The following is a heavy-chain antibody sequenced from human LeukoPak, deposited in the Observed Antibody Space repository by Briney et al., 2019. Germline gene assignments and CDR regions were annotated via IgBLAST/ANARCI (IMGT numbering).Heavy chain of an antibody. Sequence: KTSETLSLTCTVSGGSISSGDYYWSWIRQPPGKGLEWIGYIYYSGSTYYNPSLKSRVTISVDTSKNQFSLKLSSVTAADTAVYYCAREGAYGRNFDYWGQGTLVTVSS. J-gene: IGHJ4*02. CDR3: AREGAYGRNFDY. V-gene: IGHV4-30-4*01. CDR2: IYYSGST. D-gene: IGHD4-17*01. CDR1: GGSISSGDYY.